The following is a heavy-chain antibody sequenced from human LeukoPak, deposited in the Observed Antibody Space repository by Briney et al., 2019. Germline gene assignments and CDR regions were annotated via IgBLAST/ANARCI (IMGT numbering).Heavy chain of an antibody. CDR3: ARHISYGGDSAFGY. CDR2: IHYSGIT. Sequence: KPSETLSLTCTVSGGSISSYYWSWIRQPPGKGLEWIGYIHYSGITNYNPSLKSRVTISMDTSKNQFSLKLSSVAAADTAIYYCARHISYGGDSAFGYWGQGTLVTVSS. J-gene: IGHJ4*02. D-gene: IGHD4-23*01. CDR1: GGSISSYY. V-gene: IGHV4-59*08.